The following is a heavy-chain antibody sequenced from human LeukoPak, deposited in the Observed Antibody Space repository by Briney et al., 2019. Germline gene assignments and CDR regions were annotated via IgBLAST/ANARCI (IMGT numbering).Heavy chain of an antibody. Sequence: SETLSLTCTVSGGSISSYYWSWIRQPPGKGLEWMGYIYYRGSTSYNPSLQSRVTISVDTTKKQFSLNLSSVTAEDTAFYYCSGDIVSYPHDAFDIWSQGTIVTASS. V-gene: IGHV4-59*01. CDR2: IYYRGST. CDR3: SGDIVSYPHDAFDI. D-gene: IGHD1-26*01. J-gene: IGHJ3*02. CDR1: GGSISSYY.